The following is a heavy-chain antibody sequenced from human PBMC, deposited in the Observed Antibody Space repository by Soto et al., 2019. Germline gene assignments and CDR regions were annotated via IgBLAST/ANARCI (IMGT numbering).Heavy chain of an antibody. Sequence: GGSLRLSCAASGFTFSSYSMNWVRQAPGKGLEWVSSISSSSSYIYYADSVKGRFTISRDNAKNSLYLQMNSLRAEDTAVYYCARGTGTKLEIDYWGQGTLVTVSS. CDR2: ISSSSSYI. CDR3: ARGTGTKLEIDY. V-gene: IGHV3-21*01. CDR1: GFTFSSYS. D-gene: IGHD1-7*01. J-gene: IGHJ4*02.